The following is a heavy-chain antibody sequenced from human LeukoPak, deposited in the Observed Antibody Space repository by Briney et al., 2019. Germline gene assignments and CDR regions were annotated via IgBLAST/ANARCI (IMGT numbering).Heavy chain of an antibody. CDR1: GYTFSSYA. J-gene: IGHJ4*02. CDR2: ISSSGGNT. V-gene: IGHV3-23*01. D-gene: IGHD2-21*02. CDR3: AKRDRPCSGDCSAPYYFDY. Sequence: GGSLRLSCAASGYTFSSYAMSWVRQAPGKGLEWVSSISSSGGNTYYADSVKGRFTISRDNSKNTLHLRMSSLRAEDTAVYYCAKRDRPCSGDCSAPYYFDYWGQGTLVTVSS.